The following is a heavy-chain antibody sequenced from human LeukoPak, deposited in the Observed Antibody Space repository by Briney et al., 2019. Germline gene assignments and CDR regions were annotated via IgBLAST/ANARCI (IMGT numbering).Heavy chain of an antibody. J-gene: IGHJ4*02. CDR1: GYSFTSYW. Sequence: PGESLKISCKGSGYSFTSYWIGWVRQMPGKGLEWMGIIFLGDSDTRYSPSFQGQVTISADRSISTAYLQRSSLQASDTAMYYCARGRHDHYYLDYWGQGTLVTVSS. CDR3: ARGRHDHYYLDY. CDR2: IFLGDSDT. V-gene: IGHV5-51*01.